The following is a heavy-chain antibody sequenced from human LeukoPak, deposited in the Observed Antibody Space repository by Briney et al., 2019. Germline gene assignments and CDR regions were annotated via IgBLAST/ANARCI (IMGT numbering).Heavy chain of an antibody. D-gene: IGHD3-22*01. CDR3: ARRAGDYSHPYDY. V-gene: IGHV3-30*02. Sequence: GSLRLSCAASGFTFSSYGMHWVRQAPGKGLEWVAFIRYDGGNKYYADSVKGRFTISRDNSKNTLYLQVTSLRAEDTAVYYCARRAGDYSHPYDYWGQGTLVTVSS. CDR2: IRYDGGNK. J-gene: IGHJ4*02. CDR1: GFTFSSYG.